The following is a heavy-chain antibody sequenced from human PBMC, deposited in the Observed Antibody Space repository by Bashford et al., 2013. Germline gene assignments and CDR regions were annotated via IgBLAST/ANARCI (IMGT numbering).Heavy chain of an antibody. J-gene: IGHJ4*02. D-gene: IGHD6-19*01. CDR2: ISGSGNTI. Sequence: RQAPGKGLEWVSNISGSGNTINYADSVKGRFTISRDNAKNSLYLQINSLRAEDTAMYYCARSTGYGSMHWVHWGQGTQVTVSS. CDR3: ARSTGYGSMHWVH. V-gene: IGHV3-11*01.